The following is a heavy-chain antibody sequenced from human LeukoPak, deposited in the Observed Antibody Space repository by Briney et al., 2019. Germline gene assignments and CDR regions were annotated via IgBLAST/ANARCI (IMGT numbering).Heavy chain of an antibody. D-gene: IGHD3-22*01. Sequence: GGSLRLSCAASGYTFTSYYMHWVRQAPGQGLEWMGIINPSGGSTSYAQKFQGRVTMTRDTSTSTVYMELSSLRSEDTAVYYCARGEYYYDSSGYYSKRYFDYWGQGTLVTVSS. CDR2: INPSGGST. CDR1: GYTFTSYY. J-gene: IGHJ4*02. CDR3: ARGEYYYDSSGYYSKRYFDY. V-gene: IGHV1-46*01.